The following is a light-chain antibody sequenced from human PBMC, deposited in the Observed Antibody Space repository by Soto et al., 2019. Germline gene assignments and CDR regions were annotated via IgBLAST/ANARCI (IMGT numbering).Light chain of an antibody. J-gene: IGLJ1*01. CDR2: EVT. CDR1: SSDVGGYNY. CDR3: SSYTSSTAYV. Sequence: QSVLTQPASVSGSPGQSITISCSGTSSDVGGYNYVSWYQLHLGKAPKLILYEVTHRPAGVSDRFSGSKSGNTASLTISGLQAEDEADYYCSSYTSSTAYVFGTGTKGTVL. V-gene: IGLV2-14*01.